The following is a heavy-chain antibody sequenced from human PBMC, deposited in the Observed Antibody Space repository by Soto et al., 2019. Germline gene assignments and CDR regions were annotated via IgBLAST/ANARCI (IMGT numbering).Heavy chain of an antibody. CDR2: ISSSSSTI. CDR3: ARDSGYSYGPLDY. D-gene: IGHD5-18*01. V-gene: IGHV3-48*01. J-gene: IGHJ4*02. Sequence: GGSLRLSCAASGFTFSSYSMNWVRQATGKGLEWVSYISSSSSTIYYADSVKGRFTISRDNAKNSLYLQMNSLRAEDTAVYYCARDSGYSYGPLDYWGQGTLVTVSS. CDR1: GFTFSSYS.